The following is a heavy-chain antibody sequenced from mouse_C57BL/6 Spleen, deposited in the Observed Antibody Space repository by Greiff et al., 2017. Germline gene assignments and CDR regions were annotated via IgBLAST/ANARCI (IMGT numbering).Heavy chain of an antibody. CDR3: ARGYYYGSSYNYAMDY. CDR2: INPNYGTT. J-gene: IGHJ4*01. Sequence: VQLQQSGPELVKPGASVQISCKASGYSFTDYNMNWVKQSNGKSLECIGVINPNYGTTSYNQKFKSKATLTVDQSSSTAYMQLNSLTSEDSAVYYCARGYYYGSSYNYAMDYWGQGTSVTVSS. V-gene: IGHV1-39*01. D-gene: IGHD1-1*01. CDR1: GYSFTDYN.